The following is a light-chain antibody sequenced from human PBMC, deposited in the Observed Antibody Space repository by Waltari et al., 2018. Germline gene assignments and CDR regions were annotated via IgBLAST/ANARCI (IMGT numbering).Light chain of an antibody. CDR1: ELSRQY. Sequence: SYALPQTPSVSLSPGQTARNTCSGHELSRQYAYWFQQKSGQAPRLVIYEDTKRPSGIPERFSGSSSGTVATLTITGAQVDDEADYYCYSSDSTGLRVFGGGTTVVVL. J-gene: IGLJ1*01. CDR2: EDT. V-gene: IGLV3-10*01. CDR3: YSSDSTGLRV.